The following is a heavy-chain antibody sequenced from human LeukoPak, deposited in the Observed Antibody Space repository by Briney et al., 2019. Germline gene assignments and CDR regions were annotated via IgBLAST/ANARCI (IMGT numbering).Heavy chain of an antibody. D-gene: IGHD3-10*01. Sequence: GGSLRLSCAASGFTFSNYWMSWVRQAPGKGLEWVANIKQDGSEKYYVDSVKGRFTISRDNAKNSLYLQMNSLRAEDTAVYYCARDKSKSMGRGVIIKDHSYYYMDVWGKGTTVTISS. CDR3: ARDKSKSMGRGVIIKDHSYYYMDV. V-gene: IGHV3-7*01. CDR2: IKQDGSEK. J-gene: IGHJ6*03. CDR1: GFTFSNYW.